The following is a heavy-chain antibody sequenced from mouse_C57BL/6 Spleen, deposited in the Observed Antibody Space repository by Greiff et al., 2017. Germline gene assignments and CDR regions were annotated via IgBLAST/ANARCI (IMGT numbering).Heavy chain of an antibody. CDR3: ARRQLRRDFFAY. J-gene: IGHJ3*01. Sequence: QVQLKESGAELVKPGASVKISCKASGYAFSSYWMNWVKQRPGKGLEWIGQIYPGDGVTNYNGKFKGKATLAADKSSSTAYMQLSSLTSEDSAVYFCARRQLRRDFFAYWGQGTLVTVSA. D-gene: IGHD3-2*02. V-gene: IGHV1-80*01. CDR2: IYPGDGVT. CDR1: GYAFSSYW.